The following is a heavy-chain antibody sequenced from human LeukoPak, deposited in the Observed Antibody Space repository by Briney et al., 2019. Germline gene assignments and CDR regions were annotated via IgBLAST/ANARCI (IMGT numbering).Heavy chain of an antibody. CDR2: ISSSSSYI. Sequence: GGSLRLSCAASGFTFSSYSMNWVRQAPGEGLEWVSSISSSSSYIYYVDSVKGRFTISRDNARNSLYLQMNRLRDEDTAVYYCARNLPYNYYGSGSYYTAIDYWGQGTLVTVSS. CDR3: ARNLPYNYYGSGSYYTAIDY. V-gene: IGHV3-21*01. D-gene: IGHD3-10*01. J-gene: IGHJ4*02. CDR1: GFTFSSYS.